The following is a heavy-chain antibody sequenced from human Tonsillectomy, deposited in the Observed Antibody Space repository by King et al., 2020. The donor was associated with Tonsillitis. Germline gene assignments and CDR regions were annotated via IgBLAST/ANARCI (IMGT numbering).Heavy chain of an antibody. CDR2: ISGSGSST. D-gene: IGHD6-13*01. CDR3: AKESSSSWYFAFDI. Sequence: QLVQSGGGLVQPGGSLRLSCAASGFTFSSYAVNWFRQAPGKGLEWGSGISGSGSSTYYADPVKGRFTISRDNSKNTVYMQMNSVRAEDTAVYYCAKESSSSWYFAFDIWGQGTMV. J-gene: IGHJ3*02. CDR1: GFTFSSYA. V-gene: IGHV3-23*04.